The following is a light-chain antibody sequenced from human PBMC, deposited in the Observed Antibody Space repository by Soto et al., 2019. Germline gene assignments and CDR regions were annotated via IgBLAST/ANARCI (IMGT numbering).Light chain of an antibody. Sequence: QSVLTQPPSASGTPGQSVTISCSGSRSNIGSNPVQWYQQLSGAAPKLLIYNNNQRPSGVPDRFSGSKSGTSASLAISGLQAKDEADYHCATWEDTLYGPVFGGGTRLTVL. CDR1: RSNIGSNP. CDR3: ATWEDTLYGPV. J-gene: IGLJ3*02. V-gene: IGLV1-44*01. CDR2: NNN.